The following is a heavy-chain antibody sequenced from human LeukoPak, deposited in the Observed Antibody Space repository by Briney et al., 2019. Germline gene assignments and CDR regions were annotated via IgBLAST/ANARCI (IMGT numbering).Heavy chain of an antibody. J-gene: IGHJ2*01. CDR3: ARGPHWVTTVVTDWYFDL. CDR1: GDSISSSSYY. CDR2: IYHSGST. Sequence: SETLPLTCTVSGDSISSSSYYWGWFRQPPGKGLEWIGYIYHSGSTYYNPSLKSRVTISVDRSKNQFSLKLSSVTAADTAVYYCARGPHWVTTVVTDWYFDLWGRGTLVTVSS. V-gene: IGHV4-39*07. D-gene: IGHD4-23*01.